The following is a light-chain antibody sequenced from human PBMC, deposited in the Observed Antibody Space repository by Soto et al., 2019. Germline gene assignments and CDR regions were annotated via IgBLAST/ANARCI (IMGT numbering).Light chain of an antibody. V-gene: IGKV3-11*01. J-gene: IGKJ1*01. CDR3: QQRSNWPRT. Sequence: EIVLTQSPATLSLSPGERATLSCRASQSVSRYLAWYQQKPGQAPRLLIYDASNRATGIPARFSGSGSGTDFTLTISSLEPEDCAVYYCQQRSNWPRTFGQGTKVEIK. CDR1: QSVSRY. CDR2: DAS.